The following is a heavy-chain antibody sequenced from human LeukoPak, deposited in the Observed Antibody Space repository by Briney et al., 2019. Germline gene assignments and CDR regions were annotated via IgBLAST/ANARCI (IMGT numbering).Heavy chain of an antibody. J-gene: IGHJ3*02. V-gene: IGHV1-69*13. CDR2: IIPIFGTA. CDR1: GGTFSSYA. Sequence: ASVTVSFTASGGTFSSYAISWVRQAPGQGLEWMGGIIPIFGTANYAQKFQGRVTITADESTSTAYMELSSLRSEDTAVYYCARGMVYAVLGLAFDIWGQGAMVTVSS. CDR3: ARGMVYAVLGLAFDI. D-gene: IGHD2-8*01.